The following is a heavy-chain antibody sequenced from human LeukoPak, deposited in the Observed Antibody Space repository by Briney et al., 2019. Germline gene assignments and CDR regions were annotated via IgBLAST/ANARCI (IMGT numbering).Heavy chain of an antibody. J-gene: IGHJ6*03. V-gene: IGHV1-46*01. D-gene: IGHD2-15*01. CDR2: INPTGGST. Sequence: ASVKVSCKASGYTFTSYYMHWVRQAPGQGLEWMGLINPTGGSTGYAQKFQDRVTITRDTSASTVYMELSSLRSGDMAVYYCARARYETRIWPKSRYDYYHYMDVWGKGTTVTVSS. CDR3: ARARYETRIWPKSRYDYYHYMDV. CDR1: GYTFTSYY.